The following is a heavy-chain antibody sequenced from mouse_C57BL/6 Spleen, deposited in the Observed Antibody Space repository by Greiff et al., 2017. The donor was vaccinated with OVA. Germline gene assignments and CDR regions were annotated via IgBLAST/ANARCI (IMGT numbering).Heavy chain of an antibody. V-gene: IGHV1-55*01. Sequence: QVQLQQPGAELVKPGASVKMSCKASGYTFTSYWITWVKQRPGQGLEWIGDIYPGSGSTNYNEKFKSKATLTVDTSSSTAYMQLSSLTSEDSAVXYCARRWDRGLRLDDWGQGTTLTVSS. CDR1: GYTFTSYW. D-gene: IGHD2-4*01. J-gene: IGHJ2*01. CDR2: IYPGSGST. CDR3: ARRWDRGLRLDD.